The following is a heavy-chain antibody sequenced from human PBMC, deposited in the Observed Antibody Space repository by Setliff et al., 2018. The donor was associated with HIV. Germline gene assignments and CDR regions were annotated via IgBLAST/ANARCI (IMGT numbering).Heavy chain of an antibody. Sequence: GASVKVSCKASGGTFNNDAISWVRQAPGQGLEWMGGIVPVLGITTYSPKFQGSVTITTDESTTTAYMDLSSLRSEDTAVYYCARDRLGHIDRPYFDYWGQGTLVTVSS. D-gene: IGHD2-21*01. V-gene: IGHV1-69*10. CDR3: ARDRLGHIDRPYFDY. CDR2: IVPVLGIT. J-gene: IGHJ4*02. CDR1: GGTFNNDA.